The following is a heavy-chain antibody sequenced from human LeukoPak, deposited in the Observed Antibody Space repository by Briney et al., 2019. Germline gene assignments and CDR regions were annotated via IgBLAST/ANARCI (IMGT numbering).Heavy chain of an antibody. J-gene: IGHJ4*02. V-gene: IGHV3-21*01. CDR3: ARGEWSSSPFDY. CDR1: GFTVSSNS. CDR2: ISTSSIYI. D-gene: IGHD6-6*01. Sequence: GGSLRLSCTVSGFTVSSNSMSWVRQAPGKGLEWISFISTSSIYIYYADSVKGRFTISRDNARNSLYLQMNSLRAEDTAVYYCARGEWSSSPFDYWGQGTLVTVSS.